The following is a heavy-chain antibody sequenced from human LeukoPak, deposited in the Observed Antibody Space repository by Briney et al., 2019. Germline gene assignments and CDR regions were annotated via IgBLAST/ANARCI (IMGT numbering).Heavy chain of an antibody. CDR1: SGSFSGYY. V-gene: IGHV4-34*01. CDR3: ARGSNYYDRSGYYSPYYVDY. Sequence: SETLSLTCAVYSGSFSGYYWSWLRQPPGKGLEWIGEINHGGSTHYNPSLKSRVTISLDTSKNQFPLKLSSVTAADTGVYYCARGSNYYDRSGYYSPYYVDYWGQGTLVTVSS. J-gene: IGHJ4*02. CDR2: INHGGST. D-gene: IGHD3-22*01.